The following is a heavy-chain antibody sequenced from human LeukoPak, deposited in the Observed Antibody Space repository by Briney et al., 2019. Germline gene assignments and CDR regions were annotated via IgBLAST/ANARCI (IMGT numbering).Heavy chain of an antibody. V-gene: IGHV3-30*04. Sequence: GGSLRLSCAASGFTFSSYAMHWVRQAPGKGLEWVAVISYDGSNKYYADSVKGRFTISRDNSKNTLYLQMNSLRAEDTAVYYCAREGPKSYYDSSGYYHWAPNYMDVWGKGTTVTVSS. J-gene: IGHJ6*03. CDR3: AREGPKSYYDSSGYYHWAPNYMDV. CDR2: ISYDGSNK. CDR1: GFTFSSYA. D-gene: IGHD3-22*01.